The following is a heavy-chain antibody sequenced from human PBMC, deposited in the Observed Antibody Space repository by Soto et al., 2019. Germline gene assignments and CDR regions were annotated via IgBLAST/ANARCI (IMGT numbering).Heavy chain of an antibody. J-gene: IGHJ3*02. CDR1: GCSISSYD. CDR2: IYYSGST. V-gene: IGHV4-59*01. CDR3: ARAGYCSGGSCYRAFDI. D-gene: IGHD2-15*01. Sequence: SETLSLTCTVSGCSISSYDWSWIRQPPGKGLEWIGYIYYSGSTNYNPSLKSRVTISVDTSKNQFSLKLSSVTAADTAVYYCARAGYCSGGSCYRAFDIWGQGTMVTVSS.